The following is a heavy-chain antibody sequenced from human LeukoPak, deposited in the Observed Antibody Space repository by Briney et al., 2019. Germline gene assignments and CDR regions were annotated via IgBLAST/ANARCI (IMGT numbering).Heavy chain of an antibody. CDR1: GMTFHGYW. CDR2: IKQDGSQK. Sequence: GGSLRLSCAASGMTFHGYWMSWVRQAPGKGLEWVADIKQDGSQKYYVDSVKGRFTISRDNGKNSLYLQMNSLRAEDTAVYYCARPSLNTGSYFDYWGQGILVSVSS. J-gene: IGHJ4*02. V-gene: IGHV3-7*01. D-gene: IGHD1-26*01. CDR3: ARPSLNTGSYFDY.